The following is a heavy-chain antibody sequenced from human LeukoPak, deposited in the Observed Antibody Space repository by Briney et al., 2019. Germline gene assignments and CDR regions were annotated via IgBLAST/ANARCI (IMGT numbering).Heavy chain of an antibody. CDR1: GGSISSYY. V-gene: IGHV4-59*01. D-gene: IGHD5-12*01. Sequence: SETLSLTRTVSGGSISSYYWSWIRQPPGKGLEWIGYISYSGSTNYSPSLKSRVTISVDTSKKQFSLNLNSVTAADTAIYYCARGARGYPDDNFDYWGQGTLVTVSS. CDR2: ISYSGST. CDR3: ARGARGYPDDNFDY. J-gene: IGHJ4*02.